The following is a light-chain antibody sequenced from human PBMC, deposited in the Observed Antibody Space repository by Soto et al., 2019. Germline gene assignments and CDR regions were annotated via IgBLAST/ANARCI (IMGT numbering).Light chain of an antibody. V-gene: IGKV2-30*01. J-gene: IGKJ1*01. CDR2: KIS. Sequence: VVMTQSPLSLPVTLGQPASISCTSSLSLVDSGGNTYFNWYQQRPGQPPRRLIYKISNRESGVPDRFSASGSGTDFTLRISRVEAEDLEVYYCMQGTLWPWTFGQGTKVEIK. CDR3: MQGTLWPWT. CDR1: LSLVDSGGNTY.